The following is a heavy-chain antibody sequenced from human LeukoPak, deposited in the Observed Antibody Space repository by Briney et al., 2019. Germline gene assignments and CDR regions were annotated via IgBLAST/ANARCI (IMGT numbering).Heavy chain of an antibody. CDR2: INHSGST. CDR1: GGSFSGYY. D-gene: IGHD3-9*01. V-gene: IGHV4-34*01. Sequence: PSETLSLTCAVCGGSFSGYYWSWIRQPPGKGLEWIGEINHSGSTNYNPSLKSRVTISADTSKNQFSLKLSSVTAADTAVYYCASSDDILTGYYKGLDNWGQGTLVTVSS. CDR3: ASSDDILTGYYKGLDN. J-gene: IGHJ4*02.